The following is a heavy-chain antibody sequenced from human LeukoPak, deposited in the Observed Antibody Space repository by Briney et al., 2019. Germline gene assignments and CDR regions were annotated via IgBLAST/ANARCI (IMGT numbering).Heavy chain of an antibody. CDR3: ARDQEGFDY. Sequence: ASVTVSFKASGYTFTNNYLHWVRQAPGQGLEWMGMIYPRDGSTSYAQNFQGRVTVTRDTSTTTVHMELRGLRSEDTAVYYCARDQEGFDYWGQGTVVTVSS. V-gene: IGHV1-46*01. CDR2: IYPRDGST. CDR1: GYTFTNNY. J-gene: IGHJ4*02.